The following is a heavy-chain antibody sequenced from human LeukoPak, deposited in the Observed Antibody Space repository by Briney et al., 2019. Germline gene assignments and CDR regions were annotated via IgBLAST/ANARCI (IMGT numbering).Heavy chain of an antibody. J-gene: IGHJ4*02. CDR2: INPNSGGT. Sequence: ASVKVSCKASGYTFTGYYMHWVRQAPGQGLEWMGWINPNSGGTNYAQKFQGRVTMTRDTSINTAYMELSRLRSDDTAVYYCARLSLRGNLALDYWGQGTLVTVSS. V-gene: IGHV1-2*02. CDR1: GYTFTGYY. CDR3: ARLSLRGNLALDY. D-gene: IGHD1-7*01.